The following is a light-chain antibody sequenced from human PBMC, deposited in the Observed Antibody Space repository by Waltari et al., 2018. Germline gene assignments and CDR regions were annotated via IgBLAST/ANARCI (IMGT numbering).Light chain of an antibody. CDR1: ALPIHN. Sequence: SYALTQPPSVSVSPGQTARTTCSGDALPIHNAHWYQQKPGQAPVLVIYKDTERPSGIPERFSGSRSGTTVTLTISGVRAEDEADYYCQSADSSGTYVEFGGGTKLTV. CDR2: KDT. J-gene: IGLJ2*01. CDR3: QSADSSGTYVE. V-gene: IGLV3-25*03.